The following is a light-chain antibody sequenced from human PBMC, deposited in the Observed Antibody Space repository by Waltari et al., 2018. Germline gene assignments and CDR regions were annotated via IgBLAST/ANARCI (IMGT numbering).Light chain of an antibody. Sequence: QSALTQPPSASGSPGQSVSISCTGSGGDVGSSNYVSWYQQLPGKAPKLIIFDVNRRPSGVPDRFSGSKSGNTASLTVSGLQGDDEADYYCASYGGNNDVVFGGGTKLTVL. CDR1: GGDVGSSNY. J-gene: IGLJ2*01. CDR3: ASYGGNNDVV. CDR2: DVN. V-gene: IGLV2-8*01.